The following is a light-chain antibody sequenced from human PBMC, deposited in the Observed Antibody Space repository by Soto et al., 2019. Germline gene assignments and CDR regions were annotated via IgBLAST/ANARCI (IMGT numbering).Light chain of an antibody. CDR1: QSVTANY. V-gene: IGKV3-20*01. J-gene: IGKJ1*01. Sequence: IALTQSPGPLSLSPGERATLSCRASQSVTANYLAWYQQKPGQAPRLLIYAASIGATGIPDRFSGSGSGTDFTLTISRLEPEDFAVYYCLQYGIPLWTFGQGTKVDIK. CDR3: LQYGIPLWT. CDR2: AAS.